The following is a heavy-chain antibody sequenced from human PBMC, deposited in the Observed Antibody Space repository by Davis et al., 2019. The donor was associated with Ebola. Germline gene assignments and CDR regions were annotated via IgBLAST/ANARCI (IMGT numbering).Heavy chain of an antibody. CDR3: ARGFLEDKSAYRPFDW. V-gene: IGHV3-7*01. Sequence: GESLKISCAASGFTFSNYAMHWIRQVPGKGLEWVANINYDESEANYVDSVKGRFTISRDNAKKSLYLQMNALRAEDTALYYCARGFLEDKSAYRPFDWWGQGTLVTVSP. D-gene: IGHD3-3*01. CDR1: GFTFSNYA. J-gene: IGHJ4*02. CDR2: INYDESEA.